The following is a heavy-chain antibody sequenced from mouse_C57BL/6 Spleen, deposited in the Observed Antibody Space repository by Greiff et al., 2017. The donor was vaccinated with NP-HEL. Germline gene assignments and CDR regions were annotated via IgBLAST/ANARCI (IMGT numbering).Heavy chain of an antibody. J-gene: IGHJ4*01. D-gene: IGHD2-1*01. CDR1: GYTFTSYW. Sequence: QVQLQQPGAELVKPGASVKMSCKASGYTFTSYWITWVKQRPGQGLEWIGDIYPGSGSTNYNEKFKSKATLTVDTSSSTAYMQLSSLTSEDSAVYYCASGGLLYYGNPFYAMDYWGQGTSVTVSS. CDR2: IYPGSGST. V-gene: IGHV1-55*01. CDR3: ASGGLLYYGNPFYAMDY.